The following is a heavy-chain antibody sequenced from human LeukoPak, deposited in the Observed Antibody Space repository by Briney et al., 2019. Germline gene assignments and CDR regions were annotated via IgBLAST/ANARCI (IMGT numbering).Heavy chain of an antibody. CDR1: GFTFSTFA. V-gene: IGHV3-23*01. CDR3: AKDMRITMILMVKAPTEFDY. D-gene: IGHD3-22*01. J-gene: IGHJ4*02. CDR2: ISGSGVDT. Sequence: GGSRRLSCAASGFTFSTFAMSWVRQAPGKGLEWVSAISGSGVDTHYADSVKGRFTISRDNSKNTLYLQMNSLRAEDTAVYYCAKDMRITMILMVKAPTEFDYWGQGTLVTVSS.